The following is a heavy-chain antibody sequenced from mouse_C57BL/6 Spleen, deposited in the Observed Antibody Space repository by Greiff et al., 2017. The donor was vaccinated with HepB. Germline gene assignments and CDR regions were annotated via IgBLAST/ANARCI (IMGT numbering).Heavy chain of an antibody. J-gene: IGHJ2*01. V-gene: IGHV1-54*01. D-gene: IGHD1-1*01. CDR1: GYAFTNYL. CDR2: INPGSGGT. CDR3: ASLYGSRDY. Sequence: QVQLQHSGAELVRPGTSVKVSCKASGYAFTNYLIEWVKQRPGQGLEWIGVINPGSGGTNYNEKFKGKATLTADKSSSTAYMQLSSLTSEDSAVYFCASLYGSRDYWGQGTTLTVSS.